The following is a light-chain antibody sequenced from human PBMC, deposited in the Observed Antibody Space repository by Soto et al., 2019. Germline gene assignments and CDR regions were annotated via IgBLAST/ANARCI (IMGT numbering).Light chain of an antibody. J-gene: IGLJ3*02. Sequence: QCVLTQPGSVSGSPGQSITSSCTGTISDGGGYNYVSRFQKHRGKAPKLKIYEVSNRPSGVSNRFSGSKSGYTASLPISELQAEDEADYYCTSFTSSNTWVFGGGTKGTVL. CDR1: ISDGGGYNY. CDR3: TSFTSSNTWV. V-gene: IGLV2-14*03. CDR2: EVS.